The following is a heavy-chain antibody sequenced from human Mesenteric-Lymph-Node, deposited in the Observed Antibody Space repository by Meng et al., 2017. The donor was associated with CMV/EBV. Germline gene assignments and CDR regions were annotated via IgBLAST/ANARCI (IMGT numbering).Heavy chain of an antibody. CDR3: ARDGYDHTGAALNADFENY. Sequence: FNNYAIDWVRRAPGQGLEWIGEIIPIFDRAHYAQKFQGRVTITADEFTSTAYMELSSLRSDDTAVYYCARDGYDHTGAALNADFENYWGQGTLVTVSS. CDR2: IIPIFDRA. CDR1: FNNYA. D-gene: IGHD5-12*01. J-gene: IGHJ4*02. V-gene: IGHV1-69*01.